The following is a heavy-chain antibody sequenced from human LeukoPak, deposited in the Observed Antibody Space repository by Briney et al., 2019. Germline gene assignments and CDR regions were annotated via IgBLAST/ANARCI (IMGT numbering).Heavy chain of an antibody. CDR1: GGSISGYF. D-gene: IGHD1-14*01. Sequence: SETLSLTCTVSGGSISGYFWTWIRQPAGKELEWIGRVYTSGTTYYNPSLESRVTISVDTSKNQFSLKLSSVTAADTAVYYCARGRPDHRFDYWGQGTLVTVSS. CDR3: ARGRPDHRFDY. J-gene: IGHJ4*02. V-gene: IGHV4-4*07. CDR2: VYTSGTT.